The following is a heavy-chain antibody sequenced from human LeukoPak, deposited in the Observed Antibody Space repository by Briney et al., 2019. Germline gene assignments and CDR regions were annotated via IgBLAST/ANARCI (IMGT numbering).Heavy chain of an antibody. CDR3: ARDPYSSGWYRRGYYFDY. Sequence: SQTLSLTCAISGDSVSSNSAAWNWIRQSPSRGLEWLGSTYYRSKWYNDYAVSVKSRITINPDTSKNQFFLQLNSVTPEDTAVYYCARDPYSSGWYRRGYYFDYWGQGTLVTVSS. V-gene: IGHV6-1*01. CDR1: GDSVSSNSAA. CDR2: TYYRSKWYN. D-gene: IGHD6-19*01. J-gene: IGHJ4*02.